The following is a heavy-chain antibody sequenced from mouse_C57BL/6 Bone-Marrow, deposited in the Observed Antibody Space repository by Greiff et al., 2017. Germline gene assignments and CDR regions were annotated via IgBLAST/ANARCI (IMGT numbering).Heavy chain of an antibody. CDR3: ARGGLRRGTRQVDV. CDR1: GYAFSSYW. D-gene: IGHD2-4*01. CDR2: IYPGDGDT. V-gene: IGHV1-80*01. Sequence: QVQLKQSGAELVKPGASVKISCKASGYAFSSYWMNWVKQRPGKGLEWIGQIYPGDGDTNYNGKFKGTATLTADKSSSTAYMQLSSLTSEDSAVDFCARGGLRRGTRQVDVWGTGTTVTVSS. J-gene: IGHJ1*03.